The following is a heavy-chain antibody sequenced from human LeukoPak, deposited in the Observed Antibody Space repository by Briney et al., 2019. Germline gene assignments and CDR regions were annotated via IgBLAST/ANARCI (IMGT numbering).Heavy chain of an antibody. J-gene: IGHJ4*02. CDR1: GGSLSSGGYY. D-gene: IGHD3-10*01. CDR3: ARGGFPPGYFDY. Sequence: PSQTLSLTCTVSGGSLSSGGYYWRWLRQHPGTGLEWIGYIYCSGSTYYNPSLKSRVTISVDTSKNQFSLKLSSVTAADTAVYYCARGGFPPGYFDYWGQGTLVTVSS. CDR2: IYCSGST. V-gene: IGHV4-31*03.